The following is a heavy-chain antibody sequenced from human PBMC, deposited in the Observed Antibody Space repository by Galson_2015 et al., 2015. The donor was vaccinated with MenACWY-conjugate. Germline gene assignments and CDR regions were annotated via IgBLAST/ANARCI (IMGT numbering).Heavy chain of an antibody. CDR3: VRAEGWLRSAFDI. J-gene: IGHJ3*02. CDR1: GFSFSSYT. CDR2: VSYDGSSK. D-gene: IGHD5-24*01. Sequence: SLRLSCAASGFSFSSYTLYWVRQAPGKGLEWVAVVSYDGSSKYYTDSVQGRFTISRDNSKNTVSLQMDSLRPEDSAVYYCVRAEGWLRSAFDIWGQGTMVTVSS. V-gene: IGHV3-30*10.